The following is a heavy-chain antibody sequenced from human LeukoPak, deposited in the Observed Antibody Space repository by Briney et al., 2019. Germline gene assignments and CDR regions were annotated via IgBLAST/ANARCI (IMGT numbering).Heavy chain of an antibody. D-gene: IGHD3-9*01. CDR1: GFTFSNYA. CDR2: ISGSGGST. Sequence: GGSLKLSCAASGFTFSNYAMNWVRQAPGKGLEWVSTISGSGGSTYYADSVKGRFTISTDNDKTSLYLKMNSLRDEDTAVYYCAANYLENTGYDDGFDLWGQGTMVIVSS. V-gene: IGHV3-23*01. CDR3: AANYLENTGYDDGFDL. J-gene: IGHJ3*01.